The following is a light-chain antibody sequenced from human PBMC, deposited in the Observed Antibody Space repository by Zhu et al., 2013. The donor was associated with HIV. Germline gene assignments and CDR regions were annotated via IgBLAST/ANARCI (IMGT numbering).Light chain of an antibody. CDR3: QQYNYWPRT. CDR2: GAS. J-gene: IGKJ1*01. Sequence: EIVLTQSPATLSLSPGERATLSCRASQRVGNYLAWYQQKPGQAPRLLIYGASTRATGIPDRFSGSGSGTDFTLTISRLEPEDFAVYYCQQYNYWPRTFGQGTKVEIK. CDR1: QRVGNY. V-gene: IGKV3-11*01.